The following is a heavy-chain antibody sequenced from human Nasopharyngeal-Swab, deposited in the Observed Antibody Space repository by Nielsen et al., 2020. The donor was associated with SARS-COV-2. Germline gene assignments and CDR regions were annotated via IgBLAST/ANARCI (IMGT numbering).Heavy chain of an antibody. CDR3: ARHWAASSSGHYYGMDV. CDR2: IYPGDSDT. D-gene: IGHD6-6*01. CDR1: GYSFTTKW. V-gene: IGHV5-51*01. Sequence: GGSLRLSCRTSGYSFTTKWIGWVRQMPGKGLEWMGIIYPGDSDTRYSPSFQGQVTISADKSISTTYLQWYSLKASDTAMYYCARHWAASSSGHYYGMDVWGQGTTVTVSS. J-gene: IGHJ6*02.